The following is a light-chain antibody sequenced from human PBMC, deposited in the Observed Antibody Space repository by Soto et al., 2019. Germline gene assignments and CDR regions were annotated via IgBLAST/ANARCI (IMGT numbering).Light chain of an antibody. CDR3: SSFSSTNSLI. CDR2: DVS. V-gene: IGLV2-14*03. Sequence: QSVLTQSASVSGSPGQSIAISCTGTVNDVGGYNYVSWYQHHPGKAPKLLIYDVSHRPSGVSNRFSGSKSGNTASLTISGLQADDEGDYYCSSFSSTNSLIFSGGTKLTVL. J-gene: IGLJ2*01. CDR1: VNDVGGYNY.